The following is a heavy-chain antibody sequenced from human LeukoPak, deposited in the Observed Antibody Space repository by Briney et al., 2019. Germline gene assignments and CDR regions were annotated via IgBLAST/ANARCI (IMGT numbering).Heavy chain of an antibody. D-gene: IGHD2-2*01. Sequence: VASVKVSCKASGYTFTGYYMHWVRQAPGQGLEWMGWINPNSGGTNYAQKFQGRVTMTRDTSISTAYMELSRLRPDDTAVYYCARGRYCSSSSCFAARWFDPWGQGTLVTVSS. CDR3: ARGRYCSSSSCFAARWFDP. V-gene: IGHV1-2*02. CDR1: GYTFTGYY. CDR2: INPNSGGT. J-gene: IGHJ5*02.